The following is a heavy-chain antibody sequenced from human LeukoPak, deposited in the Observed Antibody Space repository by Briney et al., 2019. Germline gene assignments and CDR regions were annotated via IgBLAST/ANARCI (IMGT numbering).Heavy chain of an antibody. CDR2: INPNSGGT. CDR3: AREARDYFGSGSSYSH. Sequence: ASVKVSCKASGYTFTGYYMHGVRQAPGQGLEWMGWINPNSGGTNYAQKFQGRVTMTRDTSISTAYMELSRLRSDDTAVYYCAREARDYFGSGSSYSHWGQGTLVTVSS. J-gene: IGHJ4*02. D-gene: IGHD3-10*01. V-gene: IGHV1-2*02. CDR1: GYTFTGYY.